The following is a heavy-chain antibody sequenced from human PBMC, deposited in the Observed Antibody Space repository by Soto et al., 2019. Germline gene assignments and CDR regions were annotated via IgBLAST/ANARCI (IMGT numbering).Heavy chain of an antibody. CDR1: GYTFTNFA. CDR2: VSANNGFT. J-gene: IGHJ5*01. Sequence: GASVKVSCKTSGYTFTNFALSWVRQAPGQGLEWIGFVSANNGFTHFAQKCQGRVSVKTDTSTSTVYLDLRSLSSDDTAVYYCARGGAARHLDSWGQGTPVTVSS. D-gene: IGHD6-6*01. V-gene: IGHV1-18*01. CDR3: ARGGAARHLDS.